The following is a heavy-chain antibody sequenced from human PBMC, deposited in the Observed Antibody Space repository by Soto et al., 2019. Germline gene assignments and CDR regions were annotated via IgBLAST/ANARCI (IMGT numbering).Heavy chain of an antibody. D-gene: IGHD2-2*03. CDR2: IYYSGST. CDR3: ARGVGAMDIVVVPAAMALDY. CDR1: GGSFSGYY. V-gene: IGHV4-59*01. Sequence: PSETLSLTCAVYGGSFSGYYWSWIRQPPGKGLEWIGYIYYSGSTNYNPSLKSRVTISVDTSKNQFSLKLSSVTAADTAVYYCARGVGAMDIVVVPAAMALDYWGQGTLVTVSS. J-gene: IGHJ4*02.